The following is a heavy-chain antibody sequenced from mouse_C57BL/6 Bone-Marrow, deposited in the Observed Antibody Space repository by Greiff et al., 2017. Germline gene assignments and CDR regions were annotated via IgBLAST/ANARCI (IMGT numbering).Heavy chain of an antibody. Sequence: EVMLVESGGGLVQSGRSLRLSCATSGFTFSDFYMEWVRQAPGKGLEWIAASRNKANDYTTEYSASVKGRFIVSRDTSQSILYLQMNALRAEDTAIYYCARDVGTVVATDLYFDVWGTGTTVTVSS. J-gene: IGHJ1*03. CDR2: SRNKANDYTT. V-gene: IGHV7-1*01. CDR1: GFTFSDFY. CDR3: ARDVGTVVATDLYFDV. D-gene: IGHD1-1*01.